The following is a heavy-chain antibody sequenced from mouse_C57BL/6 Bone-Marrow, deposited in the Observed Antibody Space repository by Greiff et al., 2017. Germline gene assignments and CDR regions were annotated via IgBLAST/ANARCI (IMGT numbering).Heavy chain of an antibody. V-gene: IGHV1-69*01. J-gene: IGHJ2*01. CDR1: GYTFTSYW. CDR3: AREGGGGFDY. Sequence: QVQLQQSGAELVMPGASVKLSCKASGYTFTSYWMHWVKQRPGQGLEWIGEIDPSASYTNYNQKFKGKSTLTVDKSSSTAYLQLSSLTSEDSAVYYCAREGGGGFDYWGQGTTLTVSS. CDR2: IDPSASYT.